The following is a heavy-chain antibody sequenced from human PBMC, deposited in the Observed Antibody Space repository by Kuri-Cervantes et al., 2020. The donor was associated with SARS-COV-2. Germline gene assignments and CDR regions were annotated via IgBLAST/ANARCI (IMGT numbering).Heavy chain of an antibody. Sequence: ASVKVSCKVSGYTLTELSMHWVRQAPGKGLEWMGGFDPEDGETIYAQKFQGRVTMTEDTSTDTAYMELSSLRSDDTAVYYCARDCSGTDCYVIVYGLSDWGQGTLVTDSS. CDR1: GYTLTELS. D-gene: IGHD2-2*01. CDR3: ARDCSGTDCYVIVYGLSD. CDR2: FDPEDGET. V-gene: IGHV1-24*01. J-gene: IGHJ4*02.